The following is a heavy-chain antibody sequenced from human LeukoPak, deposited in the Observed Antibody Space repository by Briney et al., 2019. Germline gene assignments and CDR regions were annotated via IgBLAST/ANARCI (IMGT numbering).Heavy chain of an antibody. CDR2: ISSSSSYI. CDR1: GFTFRSYT. D-gene: IGHD5-12*01. J-gene: IGHJ4*02. V-gene: IGHV3-21*01. CDR3: ARDRVVAPYYFDY. Sequence: GGSLRLSCAASGFTFRSYTMNWVRQAPGKGLEWVSSISSSSSYIYYADSMKGRFTISRDNAKNPLYLQMNSLRAEDTAVYYCARDRVVAPYYFDYWGQGTLVTVSS.